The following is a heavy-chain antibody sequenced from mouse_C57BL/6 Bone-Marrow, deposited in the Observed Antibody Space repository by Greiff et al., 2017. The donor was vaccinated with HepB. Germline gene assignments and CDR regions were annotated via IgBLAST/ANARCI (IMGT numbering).Heavy chain of an antibody. CDR2: ISSGGSYT. CDR3: ASLYYSNYLYY. D-gene: IGHD2-5*01. CDR1: GFTFSSYC. Sequence: EVQVVESGGDLVKPGGSLKLSCAASGFTFSSYCMSWVRQTPDKRLEWVATISSGGSYTYYPDSVKGRCTISRDNAKNTLYLQMSSPKSEDTAVYYCASLYYSNYLYYWGRGTTLTVSS. V-gene: IGHV5-6*01. J-gene: IGHJ2*01.